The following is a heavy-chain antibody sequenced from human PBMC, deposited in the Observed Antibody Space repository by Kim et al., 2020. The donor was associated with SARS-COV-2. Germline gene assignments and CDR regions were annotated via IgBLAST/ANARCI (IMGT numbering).Heavy chain of an antibody. J-gene: IGHJ4*02. V-gene: IGHV1-24*01. D-gene: IGHD5-12*01. Sequence: GETIYAQKFQGRVTMTEDTSTDTAYMELSSLRSEDTAVYYCATDPPWRGYWGQGTLVTVSS. CDR2: GET. CDR3: ATDPPWRGY.